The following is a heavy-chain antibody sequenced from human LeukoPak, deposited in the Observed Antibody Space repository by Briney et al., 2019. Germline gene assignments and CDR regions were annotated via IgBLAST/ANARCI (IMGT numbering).Heavy chain of an antibody. Sequence: SETLSLTCTVSGGSISSYYWSWIRQPPGKGLEWIGYIYYSGSTNYNPSLKSRVTISVDTSKNQFSLKLSSVTAADTAVYYCARDSHYGEYFDYWGQGTLVTVSS. CDR1: GGSISSYY. J-gene: IGHJ4*02. CDR2: IYYSGST. D-gene: IGHD4-17*01. CDR3: ARDSHYGEYFDY. V-gene: IGHV4-59*01.